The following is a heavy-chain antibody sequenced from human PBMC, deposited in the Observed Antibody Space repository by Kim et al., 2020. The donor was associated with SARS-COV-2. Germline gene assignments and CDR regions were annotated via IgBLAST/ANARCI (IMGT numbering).Heavy chain of an antibody. D-gene: IGHD6-13*01. CDR3: ARSRQQQLVFNYYYGMDV. J-gene: IGHJ6*02. V-gene: IGHV4-39*01. CDR1: GGSISSSSYY. CDR2: IYYSGIT. Sequence: SETLSRTCTVSGGSISSSSYYWGWIRQPPGKGLEWIGSIYYSGITYYNPSLKSRVTISVDTSKNQFSLKLSSVTAADTAVYYCARSRQQQLVFNYYYGMDVWGQGTTVTVSS.